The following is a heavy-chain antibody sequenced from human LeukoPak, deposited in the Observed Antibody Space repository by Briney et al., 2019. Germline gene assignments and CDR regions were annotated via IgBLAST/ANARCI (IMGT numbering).Heavy chain of an antibody. D-gene: IGHD2-15*01. Sequence: GGSLRLSCAASGFTVSSNYMSWVRQAPGKRLEWVSVIYSGGSTFYADSVKGRFTISRDNSKNTLFLQMNSLRAEDTAVYYCASGFCSGGSCYNDAFDIWGQGTMVTVSS. CDR3: ASGFCSGGSCYNDAFDI. CDR1: GFTVSSNY. J-gene: IGHJ3*02. V-gene: IGHV3-66*01. CDR2: IYSGGST.